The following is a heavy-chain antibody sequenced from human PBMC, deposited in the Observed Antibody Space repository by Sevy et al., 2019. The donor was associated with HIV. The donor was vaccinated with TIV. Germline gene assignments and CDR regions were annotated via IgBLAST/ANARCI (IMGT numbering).Heavy chain of an antibody. J-gene: IGHJ4*02. D-gene: IGHD1-26*01. Sequence: GGSLRLSCAASGFTFSSYVIRWVRQAPGKGLEWVSSISGSGGATDYADSVKGRFTISRDNSKNTLYLQMNSLRSEVTDVYFCAEGGAVGDTRYFEYWGQGTLVTVSS. CDR3: AEGGAVGDTRYFEY. V-gene: IGHV3-23*01. CDR1: GFTFSSYV. CDR2: ISGSGGAT.